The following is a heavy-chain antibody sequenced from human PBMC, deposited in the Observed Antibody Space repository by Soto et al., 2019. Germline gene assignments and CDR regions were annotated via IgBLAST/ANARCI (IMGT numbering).Heavy chain of an antibody. Sequence: EVQLVESGGSLVQPGGSLRLSCAASGFRFSNYWMSWVRQAPRKGLEWVANINEDGREKNYVHSVKGRFTISRDNAKNSLYLQMNNLRAEDTAVYYCARVLYGSAFDFVDNWGQGTLVPVSS. CDR1: GFRFSNYW. D-gene: IGHD4-17*01. CDR2: INEDGREK. V-gene: IGHV3-7*01. J-gene: IGHJ4*02. CDR3: ARVLYGSAFDFVDN.